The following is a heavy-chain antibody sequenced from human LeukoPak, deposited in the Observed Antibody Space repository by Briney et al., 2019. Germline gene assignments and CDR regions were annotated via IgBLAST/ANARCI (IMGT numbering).Heavy chain of an antibody. D-gene: IGHD4-23*01. CDR2: IYDGGST. Sequence: PSETLSLTCTVSGGSISSYYWSWIRQPPGKGLEWIGYIYDGGSTNYNPSLKSRVTISLDTSKNQFSLKLSSVTATDTAVYYCAGSVVTGLDWFDPWGQGTLVTVSS. J-gene: IGHJ5*02. V-gene: IGHV4-59*08. CDR3: AGSVVTGLDWFDP. CDR1: GGSISSYY.